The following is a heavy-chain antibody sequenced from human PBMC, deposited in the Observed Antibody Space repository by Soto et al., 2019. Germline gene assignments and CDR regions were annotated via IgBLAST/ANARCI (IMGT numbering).Heavy chain of an antibody. D-gene: IGHD3-3*01. CDR2: TFYSGST. J-gene: IGHJ6*02. Sequence: SETLSLTCTVSGGSISSYYLSWIRQPPGKGLEWIGYTFYSGSTKYNPSLKSRVTISVDTSKNQFSLKLSSVTAADTAVYYCARGQGRITIFGVVNPWYYYGMDVWGQGTTVTVSS. V-gene: IGHV4-59*12. CDR1: GGSISSYY. CDR3: ARGQGRITIFGVVNPWYYYGMDV.